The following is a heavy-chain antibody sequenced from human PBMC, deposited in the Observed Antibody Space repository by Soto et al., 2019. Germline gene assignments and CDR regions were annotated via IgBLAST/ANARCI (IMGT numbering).Heavy chain of an antibody. Sequence: VNLSCKASGDTLSSYTILWVRQAPKQGLEWMGRISPILGIANYAQKFQGRVTITADKSTSTAYMELSSLRSEDTAVYYCARTPWVRGVKSNYYYDMDVWGKGTTVTVSS. CDR1: GDTLSSYT. J-gene: IGHJ6*03. CDR2: ISPILGIA. D-gene: IGHD3-10*01. CDR3: ARTPWVRGVKSNYYYDMDV. V-gene: IGHV1-69*02.